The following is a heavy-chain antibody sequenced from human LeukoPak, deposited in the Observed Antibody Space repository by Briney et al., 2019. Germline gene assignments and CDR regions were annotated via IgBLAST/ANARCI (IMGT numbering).Heavy chain of an antibody. CDR2: ISGSGGST. J-gene: IGHJ4*02. V-gene: IGHV3-23*01. Sequence: GSLRLSCAASGFTFSSYAMSWVRQAPGKGLEWVSAISGSGGSTYYADSVKGRFTISRDNSKNTLYLQMNSLRAEDTAVYYCAKSDCASDGCKLLNYWGQGTLVTASS. D-gene: IGHD3-10*01. CDR3: AKSDCASDGCKLLNY. CDR1: GFTFSSYA.